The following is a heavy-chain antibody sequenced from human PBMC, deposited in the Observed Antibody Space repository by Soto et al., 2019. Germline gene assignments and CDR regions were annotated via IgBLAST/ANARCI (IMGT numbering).Heavy chain of an antibody. V-gene: IGHV4-30-4*01. CDR3: AREPYSESSASYSGPLDS. Sequence: QVQLQESGPGLVKPSQTLSLTCTVSGDSISSGDYFWSWIRQPPGKGLEWIGYISNSGSTFYNPSLKSRVTMSTGTSMNQFSLRLTSVTVADTAVYYCAREPYSESSASYSGPLDSWCQGTLVTVPS. CDR1: GDSISSGDYF. D-gene: IGHD3-22*01. J-gene: IGHJ4*02. CDR2: ISNSGST.